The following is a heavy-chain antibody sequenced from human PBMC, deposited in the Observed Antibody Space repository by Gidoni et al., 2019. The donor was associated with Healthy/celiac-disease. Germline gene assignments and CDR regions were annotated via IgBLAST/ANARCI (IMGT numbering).Heavy chain of an antibody. V-gene: IGHV4-31*03. Sequence: HVHLQESCPGLVTPSQTLSLTCTVSGGSISSGGYYWSWIRQHPGKGLEWIGYIYYSGSTYYNPSLKSRVTRSVDTSKNQFSLKLSSVTAADTAVYYCAIGIYFDSYNWFDPWGQGTLVTVSS. D-gene: IGHD3-9*01. J-gene: IGHJ5*02. CDR1: GGSISSGGYY. CDR3: AIGIYFDSYNWFDP. CDR2: IYYSGST.